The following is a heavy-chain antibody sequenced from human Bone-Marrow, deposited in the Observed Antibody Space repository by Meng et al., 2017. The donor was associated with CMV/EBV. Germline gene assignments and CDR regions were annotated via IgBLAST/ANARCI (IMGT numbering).Heavy chain of an antibody. V-gene: IGHV4-39*07. D-gene: IGHD3-3*01. J-gene: IGHJ6*02. Sequence: SETLSLTCTVSGGSISSSSYYWGWIRQPPGKGLEWIGSIYYSGRTYYNPSLKSRVTVSVDTSKNQFSLKLSSVTAADTAVYYCARDNVIFGVVIPLHYYYGMDVWGQGTTVTVSS. CDR3: ARDNVIFGVVIPLHYYYGMDV. CDR1: GGSISSSSYY. CDR2: IYYSGRT.